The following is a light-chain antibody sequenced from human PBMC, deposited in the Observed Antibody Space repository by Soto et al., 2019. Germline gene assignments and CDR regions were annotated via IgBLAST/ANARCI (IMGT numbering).Light chain of an antibody. CDR2: GAS. CDR1: QSVSSNL. CDR3: QQYGSSPST. Sequence: EMVLTQSPGTLSLSPGERATLSCRASQSVSSNLLAWYQQKPGQAPRLLIFGASSRATGIPDRFSGSGSGTDFTLTISRLEPEEFAVYYCQQYGSSPSTFGQGTKLEIK. J-gene: IGKJ2*02. V-gene: IGKV3-20*01.